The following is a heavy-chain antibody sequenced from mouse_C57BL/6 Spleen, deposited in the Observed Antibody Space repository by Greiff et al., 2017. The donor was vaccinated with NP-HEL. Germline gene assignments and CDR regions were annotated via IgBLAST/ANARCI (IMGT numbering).Heavy chain of an antibody. CDR2: ISSGSSTI. V-gene: IGHV5-17*01. Sequence: EVKLVESGGGLVKPGGSLKLSCAASGFTFSDYGMHWVRQAPEKGLEWVAYISSGSSTIYYADTVKGRFTISRDNAKNTLFLQMTSLSSEDTAMYYWARQGYSNNEESAMDYWGQGTSVTVSS. D-gene: IGHD2-5*01. CDR1: GFTFSDYG. CDR3: ARQGYSNNEESAMDY. J-gene: IGHJ4*01.